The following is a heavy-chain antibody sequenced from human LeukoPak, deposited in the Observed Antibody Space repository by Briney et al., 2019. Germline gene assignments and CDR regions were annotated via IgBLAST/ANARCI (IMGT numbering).Heavy chain of an antibody. D-gene: IGHD2-8*02. CDR2: INPNSGGT. CDR3: ARDTELSTVFDY. J-gene: IGHJ4*02. V-gene: IGHV1-2*02. CDR1: GYTFTGYY. Sequence: ASVKVSCKASGYTFTGYYMHWVRQAPGQGPEWMGWINPNSGGTNYAQKFQGRVTMTRDTSISTAYMELSRLRSDDTAVYYCARDTELSTVFDYWGQGTLVTVSS.